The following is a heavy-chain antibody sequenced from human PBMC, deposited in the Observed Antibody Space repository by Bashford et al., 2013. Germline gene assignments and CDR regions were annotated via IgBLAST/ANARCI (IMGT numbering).Heavy chain of an antibody. CDR3: ARQANTAPMFYTHTDPY. CDR2: ISYSGTT. Sequence: SETLSLTCSVSGGSISTGGYYWSWIRQHPGKGLEWIGYISYSGTTYYNPSLESRLTISMDRSRSQFSLKLTSVTAVDTAVYYCARQANTAPMFYTHTDPYWGQGTLVTVSS. D-gene: IGHD2-2*02. J-gene: IGHJ4*02. V-gene: IGHV4-31*03. CDR1: GGSISTGGYY.